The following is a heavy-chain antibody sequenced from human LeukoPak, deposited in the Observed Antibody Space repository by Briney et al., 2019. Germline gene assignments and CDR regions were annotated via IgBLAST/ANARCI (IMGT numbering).Heavy chain of an antibody. J-gene: IGHJ4*02. CDR3: VGPSTYYDFWSGLN. CDR2: IKQDGSEK. CDR1: GFTFSSYW. V-gene: IGHV3-7*01. D-gene: IGHD3-3*01. Sequence: PGGSLRLSCAASGFTFSSYWMSWVRQAPGKGLEWVANIKQDGSEKYYVDSVKGRFTISRDNAKNSLYLQMNSLRAEDTAVYYCVGPSTYYDFWSGLNWGQGTLVTVSS.